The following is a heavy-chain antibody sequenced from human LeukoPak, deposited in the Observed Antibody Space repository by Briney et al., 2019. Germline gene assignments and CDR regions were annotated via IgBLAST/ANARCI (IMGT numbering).Heavy chain of an antibody. CDR2: ITSSSGYT. V-gene: IGHV3-11*05. J-gene: IGHJ4*02. CDR3: AKGRIGPDN. D-gene: IGHD2-15*01. Sequence: GGSLRLSCAASGFTFSDHYMAWIRQAPGKRLEWVSYITSSSGYTNYAGSVKGRFTISRDNAKNSLYLQMNSLRVEDTAVYYCAKGRIGPDNWGQGTLVTVSS. CDR1: GFTFSDHY.